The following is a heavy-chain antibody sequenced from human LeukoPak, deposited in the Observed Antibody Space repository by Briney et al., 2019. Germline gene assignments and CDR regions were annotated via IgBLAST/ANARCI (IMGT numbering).Heavy chain of an antibody. CDR3: ASDHETTVNYFDY. V-gene: IGHV1-69*04. Sequence: GASVKVSCKASGGTFSSYAISWVRQAPGQGLEWMGRIIPIFGIANYAQKFQGRVTITADKSTSTAYMELSSLRSEDTAVYYCASDHETTVNYFDYWGQGTLVTVSS. CDR2: IIPIFGIA. D-gene: IGHD4-17*01. J-gene: IGHJ4*02. CDR1: GGTFSSYA.